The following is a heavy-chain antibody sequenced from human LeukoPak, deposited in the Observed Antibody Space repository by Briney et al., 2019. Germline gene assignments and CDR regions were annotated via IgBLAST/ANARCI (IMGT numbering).Heavy chain of an antibody. CDR2: IDPTDSET. D-gene: IGHD3/OR15-3a*01. CDR1: GYTFTDHW. Sequence: GESLKISCQGSGYTFTDHWISWVRQTPGKGPEWMGWIDPTDSETNYSPSFEGRVTFSVDRSSNTVYLQWSSLRASDTAKYSCARQGLRIHPFSYDLWGQGTPVTVSS. CDR3: ARQGLRIHPFSYDL. J-gene: IGHJ4*02. V-gene: IGHV5-10-1*01.